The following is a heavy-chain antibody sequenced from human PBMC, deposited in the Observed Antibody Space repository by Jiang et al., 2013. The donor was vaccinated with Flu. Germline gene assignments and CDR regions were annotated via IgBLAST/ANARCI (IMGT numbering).Heavy chain of an antibody. D-gene: IGHD3-3*01. J-gene: IGHJ4*02. V-gene: IGHV4-34*01. CDR3: ARGGRRFLEWLLSGLGYFDY. CDR2: INHSGST. Sequence: LLKPSETLSLTCAVYGGSFSGYYWSWIRQPPGKGLEWIGEINHSGSTNYNPSLKSRVTISVDTSKNQFSPKLSSVTAADTAVYYCARGGRRFLEWLLSGLGYFDYWGQGTLVTVSS. CDR1: GGSFSGYY.